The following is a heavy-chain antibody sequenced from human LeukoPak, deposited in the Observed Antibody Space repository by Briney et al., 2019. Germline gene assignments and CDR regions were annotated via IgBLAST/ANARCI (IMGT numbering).Heavy chain of an antibody. CDR1: GFTLSSFE. J-gene: IGHJ4*02. Sequence: GGSLRLSCAASGFTLSSFEMNWVRQAPGKGLEWVSYISSSGSTRYYADSVKGRFTISRDNAKNSLYLQMNSLRAEDTAVYYCARGGHDGTYYLSYWGQGTLVTVSS. CDR2: ISSSGSTR. D-gene: IGHD1-26*01. V-gene: IGHV3-48*03. CDR3: ARGGHDGTYYLSY.